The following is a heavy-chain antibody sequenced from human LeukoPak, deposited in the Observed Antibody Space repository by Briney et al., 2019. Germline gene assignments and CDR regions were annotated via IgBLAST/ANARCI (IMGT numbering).Heavy chain of an antibody. D-gene: IGHD1-26*01. CDR1: GFTFSGYG. Sequence: QPGGSLRLSCAASGFTFSGYGMHWVRQAPGKGLEWVAVISYDGHNEYYADSVKGRFTISRDNSKNTVLLQMNSLRVEDTAVYYCAKDRTVGASYWYFDLWGRGTLVTVSS. CDR2: ISYDGHNE. CDR3: AKDRTVGASYWYFDL. J-gene: IGHJ2*01. V-gene: IGHV3-30*18.